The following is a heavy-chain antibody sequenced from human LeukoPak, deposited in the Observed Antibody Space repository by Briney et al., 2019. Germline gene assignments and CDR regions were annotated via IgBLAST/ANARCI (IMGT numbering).Heavy chain of an antibody. CDR1: GFTFSSYS. D-gene: IGHD4-17*01. CDR2: ISSSSSYI. J-gene: IGHJ3*02. V-gene: IGHV3-21*01. Sequence: GGSLRLSCAASGFTFSSYSMNWVRQAPGKGLEWVSSISSSSSYIYYADSVKGRFTIYRDNAKNSLYLQMNSLRAEDTAVYYCARAPPYDYGDYYDAFDIWGQGTMVTVSS. CDR3: ARAPPYDYGDYYDAFDI.